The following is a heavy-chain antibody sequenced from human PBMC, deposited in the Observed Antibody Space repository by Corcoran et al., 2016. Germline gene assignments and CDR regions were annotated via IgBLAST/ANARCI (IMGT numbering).Heavy chain of an antibody. V-gene: IGHV2-26*01. CDR3: ARMVSGSFADYYYGMYV. Sequence: QVTLKESGPVLVKPTETLTLTCTVSGFSLSNARMGVSWIRQPPGKALEWLAHIFSNDEKSYSTSLKSRLTISKDTSKSQVVLTMTNIDPVDTATYYCARMVSGSFADYYYGMYVWGQGTLVTVSS. D-gene: IGHD3-9*01. J-gene: IGHJ6*02. CDR2: IFSNDEK. CDR1: GFSLSNARMG.